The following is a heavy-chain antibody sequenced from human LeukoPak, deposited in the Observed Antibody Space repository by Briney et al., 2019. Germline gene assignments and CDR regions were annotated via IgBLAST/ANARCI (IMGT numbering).Heavy chain of an antibody. J-gene: IGHJ4*02. D-gene: IGHD2-2*01. CDR1: GYTSTSYG. Sequence: ASVKVSCKASGYTSTSYGISWVRQSPGQGLEWMGWISAYNGNTNYAQKLQGRVTMTTDTSTSTAYMELRSLRSDDTAVYYCARDRPEIVPRTDCSSTSCYDRFDYWGQGTLVTVSS. CDR3: ARDRPEIVPRTDCSSTSCYDRFDY. V-gene: IGHV1-18*01. CDR2: ISAYNGNT.